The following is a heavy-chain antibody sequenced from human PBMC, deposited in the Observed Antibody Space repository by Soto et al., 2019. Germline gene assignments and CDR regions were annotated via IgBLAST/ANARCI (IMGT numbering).Heavy chain of an antibody. Sequence: QVQLVASGGGVVQPGRSLRLSCAASGFTFSTYGMHWVRQAPGKGLEWVAVISYDGSNKYYADSVKGRFTISSDNSKNTLYLQMNSLRVEDTPVYYWAKFPDSYDSSGYYLVPFNIWGQGTMVTVSS. CDR1: GFTFSTYG. CDR3: AKFPDSYDSSGYYLVPFNI. J-gene: IGHJ3*02. D-gene: IGHD3-22*01. CDR2: ISYDGSNK. V-gene: IGHV3-30*18.